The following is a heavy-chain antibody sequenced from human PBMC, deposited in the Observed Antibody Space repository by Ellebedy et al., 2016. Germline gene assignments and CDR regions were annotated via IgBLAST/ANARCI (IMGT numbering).Heavy chain of an antibody. CDR2: IKPSGGGT. CDR1: GYTFSDYY. D-gene: IGHD3-16*01. J-gene: IGHJ3*01. CDR3: ARNAGAGPAIMPFDV. V-gene: IGHV1-2*02. Sequence: ASVKVSCXASGYTFSDYYVHWVRQAPGQGLEWMGWIKPSGGGTKYSQKFQGRVTLTRDTSISTAYMDLTGLRSDDTAVYYCARNAGAGPAIMPFDVWGQGTTVSVSS.